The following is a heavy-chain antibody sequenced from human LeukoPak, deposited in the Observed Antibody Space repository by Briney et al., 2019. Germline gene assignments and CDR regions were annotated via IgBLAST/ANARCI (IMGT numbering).Heavy chain of an antibody. CDR2: IYYSGST. D-gene: IGHD6-19*01. J-gene: IGHJ4*02. Sequence: SETLSLTCTVSGGSISSYYWSWIRQPPGKGLEWIGYIYYSGSTNYNPSLKSRVTISVDTSKNQFSLRLSSVTAADTAVYYCAGLAGYSSGWRFDYWGQGTLVTVSS. V-gene: IGHV4-59*08. CDR3: AGLAGYSSGWRFDY. CDR1: GGSISSYY.